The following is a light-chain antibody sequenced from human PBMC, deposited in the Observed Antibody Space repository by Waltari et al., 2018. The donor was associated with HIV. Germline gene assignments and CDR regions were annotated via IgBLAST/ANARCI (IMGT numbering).Light chain of an antibody. J-gene: IGLJ2*01. V-gene: IGLV1-47*01. CDR2: RNN. CDR1: SSNIGSNY. CDR3: AAWDDSLSGVV. Sequence: QSVLTQPPSASGTPAQRVTISCSGSSSNIGSNYVYWYQQLPGTAPKLLIYRNNRRPYGVPDRFSGSKSGTSASLAISGRRSEDEADYYCAAWDDSLSGVVIGGGTKLTVL.